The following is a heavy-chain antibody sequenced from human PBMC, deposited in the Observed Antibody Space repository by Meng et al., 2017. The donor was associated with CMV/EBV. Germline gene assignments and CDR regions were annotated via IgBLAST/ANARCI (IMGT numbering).Heavy chain of an antibody. J-gene: IGHJ4*02. CDR2: INPNSGGT. CDR1: GYTFTGYY. Sequence: QVQRVQHDAEVKKPVSSVKVSCKSSGYTFTGYYMHWVRQAPGQGLELMVWINPNSGGTNYAQKFQGRVTMTRDTSISTAYMELSRVRADDTAVYYCARVQVRGEMATPAGYWGQGTLVTVSS. D-gene: IGHD5-24*01. CDR3: ARVQVRGEMATPAGY. V-gene: IGHV1-2*02.